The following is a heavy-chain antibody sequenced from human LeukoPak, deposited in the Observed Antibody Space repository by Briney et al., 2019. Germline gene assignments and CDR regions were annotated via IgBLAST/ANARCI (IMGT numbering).Heavy chain of an antibody. J-gene: IGHJ3*02. CDR2: IYYSGST. Sequence: PSETLSLTCTVSGGSISSYYWSWIRQPPGKGLEWIGYIYYSGSTNYNPSLKSRVTISVDTSKNQFSLKLSSVAAADTAVYYCAGGGSIAAAGTWYGAFDIWGQGTMVTVSS. V-gene: IGHV4-59*01. CDR3: AGGGSIAAAGTWYGAFDI. D-gene: IGHD6-13*01. CDR1: GGSISSYY.